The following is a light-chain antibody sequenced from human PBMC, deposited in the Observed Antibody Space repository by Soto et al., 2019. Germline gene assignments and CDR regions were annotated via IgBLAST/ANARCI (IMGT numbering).Light chain of an antibody. V-gene: IGKV3-20*01. CDR3: QQYGSSPYT. Sequence: EIVLTQSPATLSLSPGERATLSCRASQSISSYYLAWFQQKPGQAPRLLIYGASSRATGIPDRFSGSASGTDFTLTISRLEPEDFAVYFCQQYGSSPYTFGQGTKLEIK. J-gene: IGKJ2*01. CDR1: QSISSYY. CDR2: GAS.